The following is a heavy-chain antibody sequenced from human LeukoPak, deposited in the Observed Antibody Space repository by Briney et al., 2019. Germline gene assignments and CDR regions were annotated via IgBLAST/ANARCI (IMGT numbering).Heavy chain of an antibody. Sequence: GGSLRLSCVASGFTFSSYSMNWVRQAPGKGLEWISYITGVTNFMSYAHSVKGRFTISRDNAKNSLFLQMDSLSAEDTAVYYCARITTRYFDYWGQGTLVTVSS. V-gene: IGHV3-21*05. CDR1: GFTFSSYS. CDR2: ITGVTNFM. CDR3: ARITTRYFDY. D-gene: IGHD1-1*01. J-gene: IGHJ4*02.